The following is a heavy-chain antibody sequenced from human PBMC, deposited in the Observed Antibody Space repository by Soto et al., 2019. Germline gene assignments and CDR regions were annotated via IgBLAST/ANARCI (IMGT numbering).Heavy chain of an antibody. J-gene: IGHJ4*02. CDR1: GFTFNNFW. CDR3: VRDIR. V-gene: IGHV3-74*01. Sequence: EVQLVESGGGLVQPGGSLRLSCAASGFTFNNFWMYWVRQTPEKGLVWVSGINSDGTTTIYADSVKGRFTISRDNAKXXLXLQMNSLTVEDTAIYYCVRDIRWGQGTLVTVSS. CDR2: INSDGTTT.